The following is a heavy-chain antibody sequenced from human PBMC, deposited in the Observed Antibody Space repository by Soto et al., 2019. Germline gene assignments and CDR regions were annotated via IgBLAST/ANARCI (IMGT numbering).Heavy chain of an antibody. Sequence: QVQLQESGPGLVKPSETLSLTCTVSGGSLSNYYWSWIRQPPGKGLEWIGYISYSGSTNYNPSLKCRVTMSIATSNSQFSLKLTSVTAADAAVYYCARLSGSGWYTAAYWGQGTLVTVSS. CDR2: ISYSGST. D-gene: IGHD6-19*01. J-gene: IGHJ4*02. V-gene: IGHV4-59*08. CDR3: ARLSGSGWYTAAY. CDR1: GGSLSNYY.